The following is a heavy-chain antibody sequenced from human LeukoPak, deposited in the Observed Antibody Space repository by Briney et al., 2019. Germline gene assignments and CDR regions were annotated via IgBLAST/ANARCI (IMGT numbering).Heavy chain of an antibody. V-gene: IGHV3-49*04. CDR3: AREYSSSWSTRRYYFDY. CDR2: IRSKPYGGTT. Sequence: GGSLRLSCTASGFIFGDYGMSWVRQAPGKGLEWVGFIRSKPYGGTTEYAASVKGRFTISRDDSKSIAYLQMNSLRAEDTAVYYCAREYSSSWSTRRYYFDYWGQGTLVTVSS. CDR1: GFIFGDYG. D-gene: IGHD6-13*01. J-gene: IGHJ4*02.